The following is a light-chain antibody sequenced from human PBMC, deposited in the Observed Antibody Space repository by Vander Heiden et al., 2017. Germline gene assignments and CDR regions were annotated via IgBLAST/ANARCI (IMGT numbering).Light chain of an antibody. CDR1: SSDVGSYNR. CDR3: SLYTSSSTPHVV. CDR2: EVS. Sequence: QSALTQPPSVSGSPGQSVTISCTGTSSDVGSYNRVSCSHPPPGTAPKLMIEEVSNRPSGGPDRVSGSKSGNTASLTISGLQAEDEADYYCSLYTSSSTPHVVVGGGTKLTVL. J-gene: IGLJ2*01. V-gene: IGLV2-18*01.